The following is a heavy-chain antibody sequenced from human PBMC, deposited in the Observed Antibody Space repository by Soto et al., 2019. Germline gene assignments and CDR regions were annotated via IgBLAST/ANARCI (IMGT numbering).Heavy chain of an antibody. V-gene: IGHV3-30-3*01. J-gene: IGHJ4*01. CDR1: GFTFSTYV. D-gene: IGHD6-13*01. CDR2: VSYDGSNQ. Sequence: QVQLVESGGGVVQPGRSLRLSCAASGFTFSTYVMHWVRQVPGKGLEWVGVVSYDGSNQHYADSVKGRITISRDNSKNTLSLQMNSLRPEDTAVYYCARGSAWSIAAAGSLHYWGQGTLVTVSS. CDR3: ARGSAWSIAAAGSLHY.